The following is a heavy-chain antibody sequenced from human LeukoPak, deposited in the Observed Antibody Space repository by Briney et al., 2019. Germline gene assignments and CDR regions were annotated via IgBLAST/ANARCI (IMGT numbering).Heavy chain of an antibody. J-gene: IGHJ6*03. D-gene: IGHD1-1*01. Sequence: GGSLRLSCAASGFTFSSFDMHWVRQPTGQGLEWVSTIGTASDTYYPGSVEGRFTLSRDNAKNSLYLQMNSLTSGDTAVYYCARGPARGKYYYMDVWGKGTTVAVSS. V-gene: IGHV3-13*01. CDR1: GFTFSSFD. CDR3: ARGPARGKYYYMDV. CDR2: IGTASDT.